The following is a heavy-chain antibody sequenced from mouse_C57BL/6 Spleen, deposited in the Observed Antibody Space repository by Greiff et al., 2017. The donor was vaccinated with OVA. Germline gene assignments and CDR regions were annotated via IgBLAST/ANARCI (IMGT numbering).Heavy chain of an antibody. J-gene: IGHJ4*01. D-gene: IGHD2-4*01. V-gene: IGHV1-82*01. Sequence: QVQLQQSGPELVKPGASVKISCKASGYAFSSSWMNWVKQRPGKGLEWIGRIYPGDGDTNYNGKFKGKATLTADKSSSTAYMQLSSLTSEDSAVFFCARCRIYYDHGDAMDYWGQGTSVTVSS. CDR1: GYAFSSSW. CDR3: ARCRIYYDHGDAMDY. CDR2: IYPGDGDT.